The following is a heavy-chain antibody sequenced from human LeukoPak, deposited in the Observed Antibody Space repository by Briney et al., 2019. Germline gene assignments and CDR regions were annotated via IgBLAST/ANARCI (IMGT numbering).Heavy chain of an antibody. CDR2: FDPEDGET. D-gene: IGHD3-22*01. Sequence: ASVKVSCKVSGYTLTELSMHWVRQAPGKGLEWMGGFDPEDGETIYAQKFQGRVTMTEDTSTDTACMGLSSLRSEDTAVYYCATVYTQIAEPYYDSSGYYDYWGQGTLVTVSS. CDR3: ATVYTQIAEPYYDSSGYYDY. CDR1: GYTLTELS. V-gene: IGHV1-24*01. J-gene: IGHJ4*02.